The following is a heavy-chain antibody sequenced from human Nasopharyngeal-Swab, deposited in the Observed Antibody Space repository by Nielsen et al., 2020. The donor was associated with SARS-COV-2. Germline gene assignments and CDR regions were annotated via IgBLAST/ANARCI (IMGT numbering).Heavy chain of an antibody. Sequence: SCKASGFTFSSYAMHWVRQAPGKGLEWVAVISYDGSNKNYADSVKGRFTISRDNSKNTLYLQMNSLRAEDTAVYYCARDRYSGSYGWVYYYNGMDVWGQGTTVTVSS. D-gene: IGHD1-26*01. CDR3: ARDRYSGSYGWVYYYNGMDV. J-gene: IGHJ6*02. CDR1: GFTFSSYA. CDR2: ISYDGSNK. V-gene: IGHV3-30*04.